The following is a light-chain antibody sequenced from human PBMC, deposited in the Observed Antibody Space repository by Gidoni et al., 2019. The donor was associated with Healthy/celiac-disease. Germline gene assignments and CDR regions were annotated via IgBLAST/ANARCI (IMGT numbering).Light chain of an antibody. V-gene: IGKV1-5*03. CDR3: QQYNSYPWT. J-gene: IGKJ1*01. CDR1: QSISSW. Sequence: DIQMNQSPSTLSASGGDRVTITCRASQSISSWVAWYPHKPGKAPKLLIYKASSLESGVPSRFSGSGSGTEFTLTISSLQPDDFATYYCQQYNSYPWTFGQGTKVEIK. CDR2: KAS.